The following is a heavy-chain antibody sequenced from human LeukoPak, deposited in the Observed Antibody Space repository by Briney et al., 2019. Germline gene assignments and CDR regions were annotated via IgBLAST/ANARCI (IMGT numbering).Heavy chain of an antibody. CDR3: ASPGSGYYYAAD. J-gene: IGHJ4*02. V-gene: IGHV4-39*01. Sequence: SETLSLTCIVSGGSLTSTSSFWGWIRQSPGKGLEWIGSISYPARTYYNPSLKTRITMSLDASKNQFSLRLDSVTAADTALYFRASPGSGYYYAADWGQGTLVTVSS. CDR2: ISYPART. CDR1: GGSLTSTSSF. D-gene: IGHD3-22*01.